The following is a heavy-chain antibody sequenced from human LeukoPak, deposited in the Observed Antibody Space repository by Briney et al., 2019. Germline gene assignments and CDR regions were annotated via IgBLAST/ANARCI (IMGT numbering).Heavy chain of an antibody. Sequence: AGGSLRLSCAASGFTFSSYAMTWVRQAPGKGLEWVSGISGSGGSTYYADSVKGRFTISRDNSKNTLYLQMNSLRAEDTAVYYCAKGDVDTAMAFDYWGQGTLVTVSS. CDR2: ISGSGGST. J-gene: IGHJ4*02. CDR3: AKGDVDTAMAFDY. V-gene: IGHV3-23*01. CDR1: GFTFSSYA. D-gene: IGHD5-18*01.